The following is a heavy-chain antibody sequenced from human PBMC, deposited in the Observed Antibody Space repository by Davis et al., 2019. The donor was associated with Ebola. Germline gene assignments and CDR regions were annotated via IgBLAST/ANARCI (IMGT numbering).Heavy chain of an antibody. CDR2: ISWNSGST. CDR3: AKDIGALPYSSPFDY. V-gene: IGHV3-9*01. CDR1: GFTFDTYA. D-gene: IGHD6-13*01. J-gene: IGHJ4*02. Sequence: SLKIPCAASGFTFDTYAMHWVRQAPGTALEWVSGISWNSGSTGYADSVKGRFTISRDNAQNSLYLQMNSLRAEDTALYYCAKDIGALPYSSPFDYWGQGTLVTVSS.